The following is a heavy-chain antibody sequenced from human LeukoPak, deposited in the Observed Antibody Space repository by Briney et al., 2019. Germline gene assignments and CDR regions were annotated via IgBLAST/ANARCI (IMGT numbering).Heavy chain of an antibody. CDR2: ISPHDSDS. CDR3: VRQRGSSGTINHFDP. CDR1: GYSFTTYW. J-gene: IGHJ5*02. Sequence: GESLKISCETSGYSFTTYWIGWVRQMPGTGLEWVGAISPHDSDSRYSPSFQGQVVISADRSIRTAYLQWNSLKTSDTAMYYCVRQRGSSGTINHFDPWGQGTLVTVSS. D-gene: IGHD3-10*01. V-gene: IGHV5-51*01.